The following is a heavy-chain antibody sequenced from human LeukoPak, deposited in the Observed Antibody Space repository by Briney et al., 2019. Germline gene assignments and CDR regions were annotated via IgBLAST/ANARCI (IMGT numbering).Heavy chain of an antibody. CDR2: IGYDGRFK. CDR3: ARDPKTGSPDYFDY. J-gene: IGHJ4*02. CDR1: GFTFNNYP. Sequence: PGTSLRLSRATSGFTFNNYPMHWVRQAPGKGLEWVAVIGYDGRFKFHSDSVKGRFTISRDDSKNTLYLQMNSLRPEDTALYYCARDPKTGSPDYFDYWGQGTLVTVST. V-gene: IGHV3-30*04. D-gene: IGHD3-10*01.